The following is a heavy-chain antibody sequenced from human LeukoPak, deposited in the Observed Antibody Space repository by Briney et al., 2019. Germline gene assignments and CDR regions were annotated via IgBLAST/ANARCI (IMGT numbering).Heavy chain of an antibody. CDR1: GYTFTSYY. J-gene: IGHJ3*02. D-gene: IGHD2-15*01. Sequence: GASVKVSCKASGYTFTSYYMHWVRQAPGQGLEWMGIINPSGGSTSYAQKFQGRVTMTRDTSTSTVYMELSSLRSEDTAVYYCARDRPYCSGGSCRDAFDIWGQGTMVTVSS. CDR3: ARDRPYCSGGSCRDAFDI. CDR2: INPSGGST. V-gene: IGHV1-46*01.